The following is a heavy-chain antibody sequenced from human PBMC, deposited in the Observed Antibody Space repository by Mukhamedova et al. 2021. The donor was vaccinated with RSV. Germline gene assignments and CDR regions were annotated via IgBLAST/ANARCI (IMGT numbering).Heavy chain of an antibody. CDR2: ISYDGYNK. V-gene: IGHV3-30*04. Sequence: APGKGLEWVAQISYDGYNKFYVDSVKGRFTVSRDNSKNTLSLQMSDLKPEDTAVYFCSKERVSTQTYYYYYYMDVWGEGTTVTVSS. D-gene: IGHD2-8*01. CDR3: SKERVSTQTYYYYYYMDV. J-gene: IGHJ6*03.